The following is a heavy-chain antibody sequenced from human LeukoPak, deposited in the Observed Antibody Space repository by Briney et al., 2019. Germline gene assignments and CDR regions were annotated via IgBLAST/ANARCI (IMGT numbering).Heavy chain of an antibody. V-gene: IGHV4-59*12. D-gene: IGHD3-10*01. CDR1: GGSISSYY. J-gene: IGHJ6*04. Sequence: SETLSLTCTVSGGSISSYYWSWIRQPPGKGLEWIGYIYYSGSTNYNPSLKSRVTISVDTSKNQFSLKLSSVTAADTAVYYCARLRVEWFGLYGMDVWGKGTTVTVSS. CDR3: ARLRVEWFGLYGMDV. CDR2: IYYSGST.